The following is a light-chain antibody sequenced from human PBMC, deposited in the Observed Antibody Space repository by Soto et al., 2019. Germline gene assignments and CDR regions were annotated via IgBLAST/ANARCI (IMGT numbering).Light chain of an antibody. CDR3: QSYDGSLSGVV. J-gene: IGLJ2*01. V-gene: IGLV2-8*01. Sequence: QSALTQPPSASGSPGQSVTISCTGTSSDVGGYNYVSWYQQHPGKAPKLMIYEVSKRPSGVPDRFSGSKSGNTASLTVSGLQAEDEADYYCQSYDGSLSGVVFGGGTKLTVL. CDR1: SSDVGGYNY. CDR2: EVS.